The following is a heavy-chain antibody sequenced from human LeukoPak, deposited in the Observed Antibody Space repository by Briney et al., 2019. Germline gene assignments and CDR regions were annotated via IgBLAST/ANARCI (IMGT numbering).Heavy chain of an antibody. J-gene: IGHJ4*02. CDR2: ISGSGGSP. Sequence: GGSLRLSCAASGFTFRSYAMRGVRQTPGKGREWVTAISGSGGSPYFAHSVKGRFTISREHLNNTVYMQMNSLRAQNPGVYFCAKDLVYGTSSDYFDYWGQGTLVTVSS. D-gene: IGHD6-6*01. CDR1: GFTFRSYA. V-gene: IGHV3-23*01. CDR3: AKDLVYGTSSDYFDY.